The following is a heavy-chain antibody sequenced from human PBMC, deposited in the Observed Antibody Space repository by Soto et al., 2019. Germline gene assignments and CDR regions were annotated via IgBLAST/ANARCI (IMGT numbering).Heavy chain of an antibody. D-gene: IGHD6-13*01. J-gene: IGHJ3*02. CDR1: GGSIGGYG. CDR2: IYYSGST. CDR3: ATGRQQLVNHAAFDI. V-gene: IGHV4-59*01. Sequence: SETLCVRWSVAGGSIGGYGGRWLRPHPGKGLEWIGYIYYSGSTNYNPSLKSRVTISVDTSKNQFSLKLSSVTAADTAVYYCATGRQQLVNHAAFDIWVQGTMVTGS.